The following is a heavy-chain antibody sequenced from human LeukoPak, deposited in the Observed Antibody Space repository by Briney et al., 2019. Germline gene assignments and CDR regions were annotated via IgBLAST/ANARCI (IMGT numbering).Heavy chain of an antibody. J-gene: IGHJ3*02. CDR1: GFTFNSFG. CDR2: ISYDGSNK. Sequence: GRSLRLSCAASGFTFNSFGMHWVRQAPGKGLEWVAVISYDGSNKYFADSVKGRFTISRDNSKNTLYLQMNSLRAEDTAVYYRAKDYDSSGWAAFDIWGQGTMVTVSS. D-gene: IGHD3-22*01. CDR3: AKDYDSSGWAAFDI. V-gene: IGHV3-30*18.